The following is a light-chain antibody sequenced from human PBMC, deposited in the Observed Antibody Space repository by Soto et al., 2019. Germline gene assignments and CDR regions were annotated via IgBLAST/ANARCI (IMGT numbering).Light chain of an antibody. Sequence: IEMTQSPATLSVSPGERATLSCRASQSVSSNLVWYQQKPGQAPRLLIYGASTRVTGIPARFSGSGSGTEFTLTINSLQAEDSAVYYCQQYYNWPRNFGQGTRLEIK. CDR1: QSVSSN. CDR2: GAS. CDR3: QQYYNWPRN. J-gene: IGKJ5*01. V-gene: IGKV3-15*01.